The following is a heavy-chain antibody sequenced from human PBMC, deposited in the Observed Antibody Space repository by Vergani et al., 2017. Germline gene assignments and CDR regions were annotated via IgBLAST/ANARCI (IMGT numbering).Heavy chain of an antibody. V-gene: IGHV4-59*01. J-gene: IGHJ6*02. D-gene: IGHD3-3*01. Sequence: QVQLQESGPGLVKPSETLSLTCTVSGGSISSYYWSWIRQPPGKGLEWIGYIYYSGSTTSNPSLKSRVTISVATSNNPFSLKLSSVPAADPAVDYWAREHGRYDFWGGYYTGSDYYGMDVWGQGTTVTVSS. CDR2: IYYSGST. CDR3: AREHGRYDFWGGYYTGSDYYGMDV. CDR1: GGSISSYY.